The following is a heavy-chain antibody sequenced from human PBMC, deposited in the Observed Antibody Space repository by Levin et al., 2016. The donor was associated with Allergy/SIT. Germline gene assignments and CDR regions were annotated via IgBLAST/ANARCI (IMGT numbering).Heavy chain of an antibody. D-gene: IGHD1-26*01. CDR2: ISSSGSSL. V-gene: IGHV3-48*03. J-gene: IGHJ6*02. CDR1: GFTFSHYD. Sequence: GESLKISCAASGFTFSHYDMNWVRQAPGQGLEWISYISSSGSSLYYADSVKGRFTISRDNANNSLFLQMNRLRAEDTAVYYCAEGGPYGLDVWGQGTTVTVSS. CDR3: AEGGPYGLDV.